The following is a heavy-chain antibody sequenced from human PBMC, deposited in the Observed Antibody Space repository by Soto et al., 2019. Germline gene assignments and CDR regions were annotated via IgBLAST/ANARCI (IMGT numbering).Heavy chain of an antibody. CDR2: ISGDASST. J-gene: IGHJ4*02. Sequence: EVKVVDSGGGLVQPGGSLRLSCAASGFTFSDNWMHWVRQPPGKGPVWVSRISGDASSTSYADSVKGRFTISRDSAKNNVYLQMDCLRVEDTAVYYCTRGGTRTTYWGLFDSWGQGNLVTVSS. CDR1: GFTFSDNW. V-gene: IGHV3-74*01. D-gene: IGHD7-27*01. CDR3: TRGGTRTTYWGLFDS.